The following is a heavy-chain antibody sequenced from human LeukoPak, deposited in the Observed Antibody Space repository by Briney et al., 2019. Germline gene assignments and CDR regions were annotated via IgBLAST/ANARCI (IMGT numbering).Heavy chain of an antibody. D-gene: IGHD2-2*03. V-gene: IGHV4-34*01. CDR2: INHSGST. CDR3: ARVGYCSSTSCYQRGNWFDS. Sequence: PSETLSLTCAVYGGSFSGYYWSWIRQPPGKGLEWIGEINHSGSTNYNPSLKSRGTISVDTSKNKFSLKLSSVTAADTAVYYCARVGYCSSTSCYQRGNWFDSWGQGTLVTVSS. J-gene: IGHJ5*01. CDR1: GGSFSGYY.